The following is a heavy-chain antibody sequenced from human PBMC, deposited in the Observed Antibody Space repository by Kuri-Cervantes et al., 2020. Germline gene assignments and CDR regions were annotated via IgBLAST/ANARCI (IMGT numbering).Heavy chain of an antibody. D-gene: IGHD5-18*01. V-gene: IGHV4-38-2*01. CDR1: GFTFSDYY. CDR2: IYYSGST. CDR3: ARVSGNVDTAMVGHFDY. Sequence: ESLKISCAASGFTFSDYYMNWVRQPPGKGLEWIGSIYYSGSTYYNPSLKSRVTISVDTSKNQFSLKLSSVTAADTAVYYCARVSGNVDTAMVGHFDYWGQGTLVTVSS. J-gene: IGHJ4*02.